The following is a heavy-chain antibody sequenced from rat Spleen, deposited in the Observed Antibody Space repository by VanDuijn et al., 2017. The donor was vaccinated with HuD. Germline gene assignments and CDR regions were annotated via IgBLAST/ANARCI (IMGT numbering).Heavy chain of an antibody. CDR2: ISPSGGST. V-gene: IGHV5-19*01. CDR3: ARWGYSSYIPSYVMDA. CDR1: GFTFSNYG. J-gene: IGHJ4*01. Sequence: EVQLVESGGGLVQPGRSLKLSCAASGFTFSNYGMHWIRQAPTKGLEWVASISPSGGSTYYRDSVKGRFTISRDNAKNTQNLQMDSLRSEDTATYYCARWGYSSYIPSYVMDAWGQGASVTVSS. D-gene: IGHD1-2*01.